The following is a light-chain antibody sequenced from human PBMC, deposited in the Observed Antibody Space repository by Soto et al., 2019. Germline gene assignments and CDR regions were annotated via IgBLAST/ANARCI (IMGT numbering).Light chain of an antibody. Sequence: QSVLTQPASVSGSPGQSITISCTGTSTDPATYNLVSWYQQHPGKAPQLIIYEVTKRPSGVPIRFSGSQSGNTASLTISGLQAEDEADYYCCSRLFGGGTKVTVL. CDR1: STDPATYNL. CDR3: CSRL. J-gene: IGLJ2*01. CDR2: EVT. V-gene: IGLV2-23*02.